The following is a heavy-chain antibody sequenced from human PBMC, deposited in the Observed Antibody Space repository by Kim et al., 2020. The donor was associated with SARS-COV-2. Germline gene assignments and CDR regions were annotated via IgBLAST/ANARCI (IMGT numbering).Heavy chain of an antibody. J-gene: IGHJ4*02. D-gene: IGHD5-18*01. Sequence: SYAQKFQGGVTMTRDTSTSTVYMELSSLRSEDTAVYYCARDASYGFLFDYWGQGTLVTVSS. V-gene: IGHV1-46*01. CDR3: ARDASYGFLFDY.